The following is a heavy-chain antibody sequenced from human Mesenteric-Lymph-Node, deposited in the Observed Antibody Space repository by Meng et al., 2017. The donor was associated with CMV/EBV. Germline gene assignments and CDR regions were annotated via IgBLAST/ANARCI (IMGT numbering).Heavy chain of an antibody. CDR3: ARDYSSSLYYFDY. CDR2: IYSDGSST. V-gene: IGHV3-23*03. D-gene: IGHD6-13*01. CDR1: GFTFSSYS. J-gene: IGHJ4*02. Sequence: GESLKISCAASGFTFSSYSMNWVRQAPGKGLEWVSVIYSDGSSTYYADSVKGRFTISRDNSKNTLYLEMNSLRADDTAVYYCARDYSSSLYYFDYWGQGTLVTVSS.